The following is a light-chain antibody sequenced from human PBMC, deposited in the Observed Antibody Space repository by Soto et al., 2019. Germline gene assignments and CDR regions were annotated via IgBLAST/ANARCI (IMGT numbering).Light chain of an antibody. J-gene: IGLJ1*01. V-gene: IGLV1-40*01. CDR1: SSNIGSTYD. CDR2: GNT. Sequence: QSALTQPPSVSGAPGQRVTISCTGSSSNIGSTYDVQWYQQLPGTAPKLLIHGNTDRPSGVPDRFSGSKSGTSASLAITGLQADDEADYYCQSYDDSLSVHYVFGTGTKLTFL. CDR3: QSYDDSLSVHYV.